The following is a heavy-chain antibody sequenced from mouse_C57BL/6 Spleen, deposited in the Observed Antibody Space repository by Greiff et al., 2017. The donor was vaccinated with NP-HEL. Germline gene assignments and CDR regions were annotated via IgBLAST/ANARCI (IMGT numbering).Heavy chain of an antibody. J-gene: IGHJ2*01. CDR2: ISSCGSYT. D-gene: IGHD3-2*02. Sequence: EVHLVESGGDLVKPGGSLKLSCAASGFTFSSYGMSWVRQTPDKRLEWVATISSCGSYTYYPDSVKGRFTISRDNAKNTLYLQMSSLKSEDTAMYYCARQLRPYYFDYWGQGTTLTVSS. CDR1: GFTFSSYG. CDR3: ARQLRPYYFDY. V-gene: IGHV5-6*01.